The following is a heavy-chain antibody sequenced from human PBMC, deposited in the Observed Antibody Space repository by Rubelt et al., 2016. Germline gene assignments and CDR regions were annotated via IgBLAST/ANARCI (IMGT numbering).Heavy chain of an antibody. CDR2: ISSNGGST. CDR3: VRMFTSGWFFDY. V-gene: IGHV3-64D*09. Sequence: EVQLVESGGGLIQPGGSVRLSCSASGFTLSSHTMHWVRQAPGKGLEYVSGISSNGGSTNYADPVKGRFTISRDNSKNKLYLKMSRLGPDDTAVYYCVRMFTSGWFFDYWGQGTLVSVSS. CDR1: GFTLSSHT. J-gene: IGHJ4*02. D-gene: IGHD6-19*01.